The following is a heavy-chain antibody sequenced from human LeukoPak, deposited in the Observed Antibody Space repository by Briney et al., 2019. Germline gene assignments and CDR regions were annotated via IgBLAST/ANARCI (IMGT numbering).Heavy chain of an antibody. D-gene: IGHD3-10*01. CDR3: ARGDYYGSGSYYVYYYMDV. CDR2: ITASSTAI. Sequence: GGSLRLSCAASGFTFNTYTMNWVRQAPGKGLEWVSSITASSTAIYSADSVKGRFTISRDNAKNTLYLQMNSLRAEDTAVYYCARGDYYGSGSYYVYYYMDVWGKGTTVTISS. V-gene: IGHV3-21*01. J-gene: IGHJ6*03. CDR1: GFTFNTYT.